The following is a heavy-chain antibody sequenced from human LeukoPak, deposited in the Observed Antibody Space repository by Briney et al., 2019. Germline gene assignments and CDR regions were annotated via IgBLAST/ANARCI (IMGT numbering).Heavy chain of an antibody. V-gene: IGHV1-46*01. D-gene: IGHD1-26*01. CDR2: INPSGGST. Sequence: ASVKVSCKASGYTFTSYYMHWVRQAPGQGLEWMGIINPSGGSTSYAQKFQGRVTMTRDMSTSTVYMELSSLRSEDTAVYYCARGGLIWGPIVGALIDYWGQGTLVTVSS. CDR1: GYTFTSYY. J-gene: IGHJ4*02. CDR3: ARGGLIWGPIVGALIDY.